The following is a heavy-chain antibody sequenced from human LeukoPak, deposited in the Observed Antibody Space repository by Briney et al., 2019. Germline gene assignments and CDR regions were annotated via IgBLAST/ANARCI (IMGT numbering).Heavy chain of an antibody. CDR3: ALSNLCTS. Sequence: GGSLRLSCAASGFTFSDDAMTWVRQGPGKGLVWVATISARGGSTNYADSVKGRFTISRDNSKDTLFLQMNSLRAEDTAVYYCALSNLCTSWSQGTLVTVSS. J-gene: IGHJ4*02. D-gene: IGHD2-8*01. CDR2: ISARGGST. CDR1: GFTFSDDA. V-gene: IGHV3-23*01.